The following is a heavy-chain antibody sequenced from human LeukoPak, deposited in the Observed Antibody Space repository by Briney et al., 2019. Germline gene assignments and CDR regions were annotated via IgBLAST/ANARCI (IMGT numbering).Heavy chain of an antibody. Sequence: GGSLRLSCAAPGFIFSTYEMNWVRQAPGKGLEWISHIGTSGQSVYYADSVRGRFTISRDNAKNSLFLQMNNLTAEDTATYYCTGFDHWGQGALDAVSS. V-gene: IGHV3-48*03. J-gene: IGHJ5*02. CDR1: GFIFSTYE. CDR2: IGTSGQSV. CDR3: TGFDH.